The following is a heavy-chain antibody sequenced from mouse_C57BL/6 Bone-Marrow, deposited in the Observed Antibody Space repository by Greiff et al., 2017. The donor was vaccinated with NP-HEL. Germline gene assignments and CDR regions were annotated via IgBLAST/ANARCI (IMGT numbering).Heavy chain of an antibody. V-gene: IGHV1-7*01. CDR2: INPSSGYT. Sequence: QVQLQQSGAELAKPGASVKLSCKASGYTFTSYWMHWVKQRPGQGLEWIGYINPSSGYTKYNQKFKDKATLTADKSSSTAYMQLSSLTSEDSAVYYCASSNYLRHYFDYWGQGTTLTVSS. J-gene: IGHJ2*01. CDR3: ASSNYLRHYFDY. D-gene: IGHD1-1*01. CDR1: GYTFTSYW.